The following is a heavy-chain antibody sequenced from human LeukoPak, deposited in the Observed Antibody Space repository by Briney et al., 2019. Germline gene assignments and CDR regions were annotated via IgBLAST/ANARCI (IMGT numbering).Heavy chain of an antibody. CDR1: GFTFSGFG. CDR3: ARDSYSDYDYVWGSYRPTAYYFDY. CDR2: ISSDGSNK. J-gene: IGHJ4*02. V-gene: IGHV3-30*03. D-gene: IGHD3-16*02. Sequence: GGSLRLSCAASGFTFSGFGIYWVRQAPGKGLEWVAVISSDGSNKYYADSVKGRFTISRDNSKNTLYLQMNSLRADDTAVYYCARDSYSDYDYVWGSYRPTAYYFDYWGQGTLVTVSS.